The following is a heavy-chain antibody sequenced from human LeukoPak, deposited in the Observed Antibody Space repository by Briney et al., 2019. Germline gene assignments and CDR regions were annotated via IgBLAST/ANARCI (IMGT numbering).Heavy chain of an antibody. V-gene: IGHV3-23*01. CDR3: AKGAGQLVLESYFDY. D-gene: IGHD6-6*01. CDR1: GFTFSSYA. J-gene: IGHJ4*02. CDR2: ISGSGGST. Sequence: GGSLRLSCAASGFTFSSYAMSWVRQAPGKGLEWVSAISGSGGSTYYADSVKGRFTISIDNSKNTLYLQMNSLRAEDTAVYYCAKGAGQLVLESYFDYWGQGTLVTVSS.